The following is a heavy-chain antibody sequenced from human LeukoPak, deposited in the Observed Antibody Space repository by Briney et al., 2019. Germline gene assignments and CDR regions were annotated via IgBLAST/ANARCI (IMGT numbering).Heavy chain of an antibody. D-gene: IGHD6-19*01. Sequence: SETLSLTCAVSGYSISNGYYWGWIRQSPGEGLEWIGSIHHGGNIYYNPSLKSRVALLVDTSKNQFSLKVNSVTAADTAVHFCARWGFSSGWNYGAFDYWGQGTLVTVSS. V-gene: IGHV4-38-2*01. CDR2: IHHGGNI. J-gene: IGHJ4*02. CDR3: ARWGFSSGWNYGAFDY. CDR1: GYSISNGYY.